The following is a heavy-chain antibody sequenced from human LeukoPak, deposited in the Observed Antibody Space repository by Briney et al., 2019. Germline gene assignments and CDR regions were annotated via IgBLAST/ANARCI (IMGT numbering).Heavy chain of an antibody. CDR2: INRGGST. Sequence: PSETLSLTCAVYGGSFSGFYWSWIRQPPGEGLEWIGEINRGGSTEYNPSLKSRVTILVDTSKNQFSLVLRTVTAADTAVYYCARGDGSGSYYIIDYWGQGTLVTVSS. CDR3: ARGDGSGSYYIIDY. J-gene: IGHJ4*02. CDR1: GGSFSGFY. V-gene: IGHV4-34*01. D-gene: IGHD3-10*01.